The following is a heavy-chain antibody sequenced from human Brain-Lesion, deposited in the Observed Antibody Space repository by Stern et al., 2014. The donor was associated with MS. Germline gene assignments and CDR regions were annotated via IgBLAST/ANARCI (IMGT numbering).Heavy chain of an antibody. CDR2: TGGGGINT. CDR3: AKRVGATRESAFDI. V-gene: IGHV3-23*04. Sequence: EMQLVESGGGLVQPGGSLRLACAASGFTFSSYAMCWVRQAPGKGLGWVSGTGGGGINTFYADSVKGRFTTSRDNPKNTLYLQMNSLRAEDTAVYYCAKRVGATRESAFDIWGQGTMVTVSS. J-gene: IGHJ3*02. CDR1: GFTFSSYA. D-gene: IGHD1-26*01.